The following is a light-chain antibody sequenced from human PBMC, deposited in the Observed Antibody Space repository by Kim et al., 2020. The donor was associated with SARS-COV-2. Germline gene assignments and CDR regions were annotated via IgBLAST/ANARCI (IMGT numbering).Light chain of an antibody. Sequence: SGHYPFWFQQKPGQAPRTLIYDTIKKHSWTPARFSGSLLGGKGALTLSGAQPEDEADYYCLLSYSDTRVFGGGTQLTVL. CDR1: SGHY. CDR3: LLSYSDTRV. CDR2: DTI. V-gene: IGLV7-46*01. J-gene: IGLJ2*01.